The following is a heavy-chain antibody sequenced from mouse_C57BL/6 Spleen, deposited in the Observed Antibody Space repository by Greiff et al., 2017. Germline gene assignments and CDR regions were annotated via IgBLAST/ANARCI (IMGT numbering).Heavy chain of an antibody. CDR3: ARDPGAYGNYPDWYFDV. V-gene: IGHV3-6*01. D-gene: IGHD2-1*01. J-gene: IGHJ1*03. Sequence: EVQLQESGPGLVKPSQSLSLTCSVTGYSITSGYYWNWIRQFPGNNLEWMGYISYDGSNNYNPSLKNRISITRDTSTNQFFLKLKSVTTEDTATYYCARDPGAYGNYPDWYFDVWGTGTTVTVSS. CDR1: GYSITSGYY. CDR2: ISYDGSN.